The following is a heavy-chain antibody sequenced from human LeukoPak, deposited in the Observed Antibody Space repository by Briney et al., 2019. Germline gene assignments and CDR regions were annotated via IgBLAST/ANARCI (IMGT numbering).Heavy chain of an antibody. CDR1: GFTFSSYG. V-gene: IGHV3-30*02. CDR2: IRYDGSNK. Sequence: GGSLRLSCAASGFTFSSYGMHWVRQAPGKGLEWVAFIRYDGSNKYYADSVKGRFTTSRDNSKNTLYLQMNSLRAEDTAVYYCAKGSWGMIVVVTLDYWGQGTLVTVSS. CDR3: AKGSWGMIVVVTLDY. J-gene: IGHJ4*02. D-gene: IGHD3-22*01.